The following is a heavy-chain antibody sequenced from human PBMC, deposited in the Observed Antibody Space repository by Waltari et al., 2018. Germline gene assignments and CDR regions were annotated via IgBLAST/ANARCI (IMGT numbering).Heavy chain of an antibody. V-gene: IGHV4-39*01. CDR2: ISYSGAT. Sequence: GWIRKPPGKGPEWTVTISYSGATYNNPSLKSRVTISVDTSKNQYSLKLTSVTAADTAVYYCATYIGASIGTAAFDVWGQGTMITVSS. D-gene: IGHD5-12*01. CDR3: ATYIGASIGTAAFDV. J-gene: IGHJ3*01.